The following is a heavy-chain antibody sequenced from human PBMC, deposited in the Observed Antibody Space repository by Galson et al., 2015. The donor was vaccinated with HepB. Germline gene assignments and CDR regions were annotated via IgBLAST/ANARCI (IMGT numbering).Heavy chain of an antibody. V-gene: IGHV3-7*03. CDR3: ARDDVGALRD. D-gene: IGHD3-16*01. CDR1: GFAFSSYW. Sequence: SLRLSCAASGFAFSSYWMAWVRQAPGKGLEWVANIKEDGSGMHYVGSGKGRFTISRDNAKNSLYLQMNSLRAEDTAVYYCARDDVGALRDWGQGTLVTASS. J-gene: IGHJ4*02. CDR2: IKEDGSGM.